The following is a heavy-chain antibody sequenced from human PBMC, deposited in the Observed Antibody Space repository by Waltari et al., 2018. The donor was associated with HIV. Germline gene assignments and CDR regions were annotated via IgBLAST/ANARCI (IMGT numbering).Heavy chain of an antibody. CDR3: ARDPGRDPTLYYFDC. CDR1: GFTSSSYS. Sequence: EVQLVESGGGLVRHGGSLRLSCAASGFTSSSYSMNWVRQSPGDELAWCVFISSSSRCIYYANAVKGRFTISRYDAENSLYLQMNSLRAEDTAVYYWARDPGRDPTLYYFDCRGQATLVTGSS. D-gene: IGHD1-26*01. J-gene: IGHJ4*02. V-gene: IGHV3-21*01. CDR2: ISSSSRCI.